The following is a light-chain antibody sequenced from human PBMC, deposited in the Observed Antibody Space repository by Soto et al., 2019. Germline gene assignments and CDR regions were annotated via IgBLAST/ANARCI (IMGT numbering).Light chain of an antibody. Sequence: DIQMTQSPSTLSASVGDRVTITCRASQSFSSWLAWYQQKPGKAPKLLIYDASSLESGVPSRFSGSGYGTAFTLTISSLQPDDFATYHCQQYNEYPGTFGQGTNVEMK. J-gene: IGKJ1*01. V-gene: IGKV1-5*01. CDR1: QSFSSW. CDR3: QQYNEYPGT. CDR2: DAS.